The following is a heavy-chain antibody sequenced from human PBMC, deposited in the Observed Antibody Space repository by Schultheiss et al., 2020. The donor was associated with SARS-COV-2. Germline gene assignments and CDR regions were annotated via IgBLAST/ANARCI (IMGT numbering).Heavy chain of an antibody. V-gene: IGHV3-48*01. J-gene: IGHJ4*02. CDR1: GFTFSSYG. Sequence: GESLKISCAASGFTFSSYGMHWVRQAPGKGLEWVSYISSSGSTIYYADSVKGRFTISRDNSKNTLYLQMNSLRAEDTAVYYCARAASSGWYFDYWGQGTLVTVSS. CDR3: ARAASSGWYFDY. CDR2: ISSSGSTI. D-gene: IGHD6-19*01.